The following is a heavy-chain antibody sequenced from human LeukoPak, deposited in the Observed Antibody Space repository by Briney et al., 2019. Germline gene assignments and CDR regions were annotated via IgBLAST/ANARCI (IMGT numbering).Heavy chain of an antibody. V-gene: IGHV4-34*01. J-gene: IGHJ5*02. Sequence: PSETLSLTCAVYGDSFGDYYWSWIRQSPGKGLEWIGDINHRGGTNYNASLKSRVTLFVHTSKNQFSLQLTSVTAADTAMYYCVRLLPMIRGHWFDPWGQGTLVTVSS. CDR2: INHRGGT. D-gene: IGHD3-10*01. CDR3: VRLLPMIRGHWFDP. CDR1: GDSFGDYY.